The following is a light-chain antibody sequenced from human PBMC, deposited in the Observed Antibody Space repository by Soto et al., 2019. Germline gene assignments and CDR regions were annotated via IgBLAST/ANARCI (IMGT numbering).Light chain of an antibody. CDR1: QSISSW. V-gene: IGKV1-5*01. CDR2: DAS. Sequence: DIQMTQSPSTLSASVGDRVTITCRASQSISSWLAWYQQKPGKAPKLLIYDASSLESGVPTRFSGSGSGTEFTLTISSLQPYDFAKYSCQQYNSWTFGQGTKVEIK. J-gene: IGKJ1*01. CDR3: QQYNSWT.